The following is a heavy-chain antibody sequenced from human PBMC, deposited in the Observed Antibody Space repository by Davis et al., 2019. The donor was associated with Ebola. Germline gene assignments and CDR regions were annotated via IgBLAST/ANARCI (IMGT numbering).Heavy chain of an antibody. J-gene: IGHJ4*02. CDR1: GFTYSTYA. CDR3: ARGGSSGWYY. Sequence: GESLKISCGASGFTYSTYAMSWVRQAPGKGLEWVSGISGNSDDTYYADSVKGRFTISRDNAKNSLYLQMNSLRAEDTAVYYCARGGSSGWYYWGQGTLVTVSS. D-gene: IGHD6-19*01. CDR2: ISGNSDDT. V-gene: IGHV3-21*01.